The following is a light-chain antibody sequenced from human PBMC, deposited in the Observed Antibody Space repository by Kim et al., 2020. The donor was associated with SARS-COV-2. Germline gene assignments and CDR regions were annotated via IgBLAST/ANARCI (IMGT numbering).Light chain of an antibody. CDR2: GAS. Sequence: EIVLTQSPGTLSLFPGERATLSCRASQSVSVNYLAWFQQKHGQAPRLLIYGASSRATGIPDRFSGSGSGTDFTLTISRLEPEDFAVYYCQQYGASPRTFGQGTKLEI. J-gene: IGKJ2*01. CDR3: QQYGASPRT. V-gene: IGKV3-20*01. CDR1: QSVSVNY.